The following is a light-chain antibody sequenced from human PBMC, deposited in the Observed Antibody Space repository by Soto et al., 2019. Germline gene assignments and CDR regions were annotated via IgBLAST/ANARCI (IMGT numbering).Light chain of an antibody. CDR1: QGISSA. CDR3: QQFNSYPIT. Sequence: AIQLTQSPSSLSASVGDRVTITCRASQGISSALAWYQQKPGKAPKLLIYDASSLESGVPSRYSGSRSGTDFTLTISSLQPADFATYYCQQFNSYPITFGQGKRLEIK. V-gene: IGKV1-13*02. J-gene: IGKJ5*01. CDR2: DAS.